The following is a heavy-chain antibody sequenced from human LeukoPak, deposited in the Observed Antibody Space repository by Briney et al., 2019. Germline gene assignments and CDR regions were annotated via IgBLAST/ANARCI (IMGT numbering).Heavy chain of an antibody. V-gene: IGHV1-2*02. J-gene: IGHJ6*02. Sequence: ASVKVSCKASGYTFTGCYMHWVRQAPGQGLEWMGWINPNSGGTNYAQKFQGRVTMTRDTSISTAYMELSRLRSDDTAVYYCANYYGSGSGNGYYYYGMDVWGQGTTVTVSS. CDR1: GYTFTGCY. CDR3: ANYYGSGSGNGYYYYGMDV. CDR2: INPNSGGT. D-gene: IGHD3-10*01.